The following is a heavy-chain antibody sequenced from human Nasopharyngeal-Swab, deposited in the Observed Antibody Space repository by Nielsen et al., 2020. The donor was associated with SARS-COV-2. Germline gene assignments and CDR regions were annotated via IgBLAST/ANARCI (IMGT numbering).Heavy chain of an antibody. CDR2: INHSGST. J-gene: IGHJ6*02. D-gene: IGHD2-21*01. CDR3: ARAGDIRYYYYGMDV. V-gene: IGHV4-34*01. Sequence: WIRQPPGKGLEWIGEINHSGSTNYNPSLKSRVTISVDPSKNQLSLKLSSVTAADTAVYYCARAGDIRYYYYGMDVWGQGTTVTVSS.